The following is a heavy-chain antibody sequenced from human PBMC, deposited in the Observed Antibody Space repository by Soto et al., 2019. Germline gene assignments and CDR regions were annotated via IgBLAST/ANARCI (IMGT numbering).Heavy chain of an antibody. CDR1: GGSISSSSYY. D-gene: IGHD3-22*01. V-gene: IGHV4-61*05. J-gene: IGHJ4*02. Sequence: SETLSLTCTVSGGSISSSSYYWGWIRQPSGKGLEWIGYIYYSGSTNYNPSLKSRVTISVDTSKNQFSLKLSSVTAADTAVYYCARQMYYYDSSGYSPFDYWGQGTLVTVSS. CDR2: IYYSGST. CDR3: ARQMYYYDSSGYSPFDY.